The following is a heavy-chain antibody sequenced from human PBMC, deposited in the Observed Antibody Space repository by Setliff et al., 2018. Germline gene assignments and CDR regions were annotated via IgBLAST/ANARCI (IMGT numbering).Heavy chain of an antibody. V-gene: IGHV4-61*02. J-gene: IGHJ6*02. CDR1: GGYINSGSYY. CDR2: IYSRGST. CDR3: ARVAAYSSSWYNYYYGMDV. Sequence: LSLTCTVSGGYINSGSYYWSWIRQPAGKGLEWIGRIYSRGSTNYNPSLKSRVTVSLDASKNQLSLKLSSVTAADTAVYYCARVAAYSSSWYNYYYGMDVWGQGTTVTVSS. D-gene: IGHD6-13*01.